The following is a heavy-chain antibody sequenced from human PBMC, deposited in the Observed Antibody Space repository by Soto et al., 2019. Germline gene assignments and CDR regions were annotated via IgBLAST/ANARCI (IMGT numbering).Heavy chain of an antibody. D-gene: IGHD2-2*01. J-gene: IGHJ6*03. Sequence: PSETLSLTCSVSSGSISSSNWWSWVRQPPGKGLEWIGEIYHSGSTNYNPPLKSRVTISVDKSKNQFSLKLSSVTAADTAVYYCARLIVVVPAAMRWDYYYYYMDVWGKGTTVTVSS. V-gene: IGHV4-4*02. CDR1: SGSISSSNW. CDR3: ARLIVVVPAAMRWDYYYYYMDV. CDR2: IYHSGST.